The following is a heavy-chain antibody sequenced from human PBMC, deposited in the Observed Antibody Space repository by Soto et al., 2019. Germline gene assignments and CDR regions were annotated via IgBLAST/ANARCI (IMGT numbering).Heavy chain of an antibody. J-gene: IGHJ6*02. CDR1: GGSISSGGYY. V-gene: IGHV4-31*03. CDR2: IYYSGST. Sequence: PSETLSLTCTVSGGSISSGGYYWSWIRQHRGKGLEWIGYIYYSGSTYYNPSLKSRVTISVDTSKNQFSLKLSSVTAADTAVYYCARDGSGSYYLPRYYGMDVWGQGTTVTVSS. D-gene: IGHD3-10*01. CDR3: ARDGSGSYYLPRYYGMDV.